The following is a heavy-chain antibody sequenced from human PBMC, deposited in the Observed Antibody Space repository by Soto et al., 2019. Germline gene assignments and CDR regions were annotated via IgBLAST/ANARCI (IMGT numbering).Heavy chain of an antibody. CDR3: VRSPSVVRGAIYWFDP. V-gene: IGHV4-59*08. D-gene: IGHD3-10*01. CDR1: GGSINSFY. J-gene: IGHJ5*02. CDR2: IYYSGST. Sequence: SETLSLTCTVSGGSINSFYWSWIRQPPGKGLEWIGHIYYSGSTDYNPSLKSRVTISVDTSNNQFSLKLTSVTAADTAVYYCVRSPSVVRGAIYWFDPWGQGTLVTVSS.